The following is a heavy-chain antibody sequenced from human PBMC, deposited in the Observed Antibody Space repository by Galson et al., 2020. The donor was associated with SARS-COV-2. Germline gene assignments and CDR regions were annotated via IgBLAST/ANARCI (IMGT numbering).Heavy chain of an antibody. CDR3: ARGVSEYYDFWGGPGYWFDP. J-gene: IGHJ5*02. CDR1: GGSISSYY. CDR2: IYYSGST. Sequence: SETLSLTCTVSGGSISSYYWSWIRQPPGKGLEWIGYIYYSGSTNYNPSLKSRVTISVDTSKNQFSLKLSSVTAADTAVYYCARGVSEYYDFWGGPGYWFDPWGQGTLVTVSS. V-gene: IGHV4-59*01. D-gene: IGHD3-3*01.